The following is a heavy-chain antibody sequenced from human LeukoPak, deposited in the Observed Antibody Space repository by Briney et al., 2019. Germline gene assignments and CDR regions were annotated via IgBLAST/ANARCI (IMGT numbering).Heavy chain of an antibody. V-gene: IGHV4-39*01. D-gene: IGHD3-22*01. CDR3: ARLNYYDSSTLPDY. CDR1: GGSIRSYY. CDR2: IYYSGST. J-gene: IGHJ4*02. Sequence: SETLSLTCTVSGGSIRSYYWGWIRQPPGKGLEWIGSIYYSGSTYYNPSLKSRVTISVDTSKNQFSLKLSSVTAADTAVYYCARLNYYDSSTLPDYWGQGTLVTVSS.